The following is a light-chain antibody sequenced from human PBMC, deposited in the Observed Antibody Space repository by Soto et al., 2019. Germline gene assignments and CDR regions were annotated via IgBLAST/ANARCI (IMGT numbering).Light chain of an antibody. Sequence: QSALAQPASVSGSPGQTISISCTGTRSDVGGYNAVSWYQHHPGKAPKLIIYEVTHRPAGVSGRFSASKSGNTASLTITGLQAEDEADYYCNSFRVNRLYVFGTGTKVTVL. CDR1: RSDVGGYNA. CDR3: NSFRVNRLYV. CDR2: EVT. V-gene: IGLV2-14*01. J-gene: IGLJ1*01.